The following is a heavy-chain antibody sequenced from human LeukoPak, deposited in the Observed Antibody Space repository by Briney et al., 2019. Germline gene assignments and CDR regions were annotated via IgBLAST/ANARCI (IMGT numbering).Heavy chain of an antibody. CDR1: GGSISTGY. CDR2: VSFGGGT. Sequence: SQTLSLTCTVSGGSISTGYWSWIRQPPGKGLDWIGYVSFGGGTNYNPSLKSRVITSADTSKNQFSLNLTSVTAADTAVYYCVRASVESGGAFDIWGQGTMVTVSS. J-gene: IGHJ3*02. CDR3: VRASVESGGAFDI. D-gene: IGHD2-15*01. V-gene: IGHV4-59*01.